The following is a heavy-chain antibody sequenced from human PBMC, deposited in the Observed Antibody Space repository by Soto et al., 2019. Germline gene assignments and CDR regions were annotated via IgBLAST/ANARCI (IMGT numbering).Heavy chain of an antibody. J-gene: IGHJ6*03. CDR3: ALGKQQLAQKYYYYYYMDV. Sequence: GASVKVSCKVCGYTITELSMHWLRQAPGKELEWMGGFDPEDGETIYAQKFQGRVTMTEDTSTDTAYMELSSLRSEDTAVYYCALGKQQLAQKYYYYYYMDVWGKGTTVTVS. CDR2: FDPEDGET. CDR1: GYTITELS. D-gene: IGHD6-13*01. V-gene: IGHV1-24*01.